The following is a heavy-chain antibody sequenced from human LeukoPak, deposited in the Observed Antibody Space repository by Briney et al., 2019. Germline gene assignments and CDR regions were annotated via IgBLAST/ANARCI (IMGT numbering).Heavy chain of an antibody. CDR3: ARAPSYYDSSGYYVGTEFDY. V-gene: IGHV1-18*01. D-gene: IGHD3-22*01. CDR2: ISAYNGNT. Sequence: GASVKVSCKASGYTFTSDGISGVRQAPGQGLEWRGWISAYNGNTNYAQKRQGRVTMTTDTSTSTAYMELRSLRSDDTAVYYCARAPSYYDSSGYYVGTEFDYWGQGTLVTVSS. CDR1: GYTFTSDG. J-gene: IGHJ4*02.